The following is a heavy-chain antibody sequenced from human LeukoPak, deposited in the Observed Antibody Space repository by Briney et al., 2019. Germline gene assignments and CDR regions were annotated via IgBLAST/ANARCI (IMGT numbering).Heavy chain of an antibody. CDR3: ARVGAIVARLPHFDY. Sequence: GGSLRLSCAASGFTFSSYWMHWVRQAPGKGLVWVSRINSDGSSTSYADSVKGRFTISRDNAKNTLYLQMNSLRAEDTAVYYCARVGAIVARLPHFDYWGQGTLVTVSS. CDR1: GFTFSSYW. J-gene: IGHJ4*02. V-gene: IGHV3-74*01. D-gene: IGHD5-12*01. CDR2: INSDGSST.